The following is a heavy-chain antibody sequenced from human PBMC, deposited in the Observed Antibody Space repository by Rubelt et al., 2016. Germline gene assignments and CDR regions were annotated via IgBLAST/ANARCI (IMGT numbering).Heavy chain of an antibody. J-gene: IGHJ4*02. CDR3: AKSMESRSPYYFDY. D-gene: IGHD1-1*01. Sequence: GGGLVQPGGSLRLSCAASGFTFSSYAMSWVRQAPGKGLEWVSGISGSGGSTYYADSVKGRFTISRDNSKKTLHLQMNSLRVEDTAVYYCAKSMESRSPYYFDYWGQGTLVTVSS. CDR1: GFTFSSYA. V-gene: IGHV3-23*01. CDR2: ISGSGGST.